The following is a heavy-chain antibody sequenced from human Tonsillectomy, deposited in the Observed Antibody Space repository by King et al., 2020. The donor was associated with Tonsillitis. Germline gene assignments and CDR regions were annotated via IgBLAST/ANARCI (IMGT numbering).Heavy chain of an antibody. CDR2: ISDSAGGT. Sequence: VQLVESGGGLVQPGGSLRLSCAASGFTFSSFAMTWVRQAPGKGLEWVSSISDSAGGTYYADSVNGRFTIARDNSKNTLYLQVNGLRAEDTAVYYCAKLLRSGYHLYYMAVWGKGTTVTVPS. D-gene: IGHD3-3*01. CDR1: GFTFSSFA. V-gene: IGHV3-23*04. CDR3: AKLLRSGYHLYYMAV. J-gene: IGHJ6*03.